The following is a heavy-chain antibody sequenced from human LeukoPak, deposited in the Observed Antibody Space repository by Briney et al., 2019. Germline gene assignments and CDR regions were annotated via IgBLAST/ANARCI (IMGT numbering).Heavy chain of an antibody. CDR1: GGSFSGYY. CDR2: INHSGST. V-gene: IGHV4-34*01. J-gene: IGHJ4*02. D-gene: IGHD5-18*01. Sequence: SETLSLTCAVSGGSFSGYYWSWIRQPPGKGLEWIGEINHSGSTNYNPSLKSRVTISVDTSKNQFSLKLSSVTAADTAVYYCARGEGGYSYGKTFDYWGQGTLVTVSS. CDR3: ARGEGGYSYGKTFDY.